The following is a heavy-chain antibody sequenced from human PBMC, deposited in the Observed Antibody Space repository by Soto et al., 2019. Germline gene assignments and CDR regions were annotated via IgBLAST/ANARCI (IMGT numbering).Heavy chain of an antibody. V-gene: IGHV1-69*01. CDR3: ARGSTGGLRFFEWFIRHWKVSSFDY. D-gene: IGHD3-3*01. J-gene: IGHJ4*02. Sequence: QVQLVQSGAEVKKPGSSVKVSCKASGGTFSSYAISGVRQAPGQGLEWMGGIIPIFGTANYAQKFQGRVTITADESTSTAYMELSSLRSEDTAVYYCARGSTGGLRFFEWFIRHWKVSSFDYWGQGTLVTVSS. CDR2: IIPIFGTA. CDR1: GGTFSSYA.